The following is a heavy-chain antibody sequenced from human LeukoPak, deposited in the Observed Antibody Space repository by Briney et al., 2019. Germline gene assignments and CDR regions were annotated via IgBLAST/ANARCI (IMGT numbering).Heavy chain of an antibody. V-gene: IGHV3-30*02. CDR1: GFTFSSYG. D-gene: IGHD3-16*01. Sequence: PGGSLRLSCAASGFTFSSYGMHWVRQAPGKGLEWVAFIRYDGSNKYYADSVKGRFTISRDNSKNTLYLQMNSLRAEDTAVYYCAKDHMGDLYYFDYWGQGTLVIVSS. CDR2: IRYDGSNK. CDR3: AKDHMGDLYYFDY. J-gene: IGHJ4*02.